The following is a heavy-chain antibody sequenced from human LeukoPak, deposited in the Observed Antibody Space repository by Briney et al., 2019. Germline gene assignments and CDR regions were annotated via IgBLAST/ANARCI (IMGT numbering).Heavy chain of an antibody. J-gene: IGHJ4*02. D-gene: IGHD3-3*01. Sequence: KPSETLSLTCAVYGGSFSGYYWSWIRQPPGKGLEWIGEINHSGSTNYNPSLKSRVTISVDTSKNQFSLKLSSVTAADTAVYYCARPADYDFWSGSPFDYWGQGTLVTVSS. V-gene: IGHV4-34*01. CDR3: ARPADYDFWSGSPFDY. CDR1: GGSFSGYY. CDR2: INHSGST.